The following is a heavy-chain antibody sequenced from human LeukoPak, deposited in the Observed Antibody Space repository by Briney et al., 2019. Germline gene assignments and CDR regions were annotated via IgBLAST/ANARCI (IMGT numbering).Heavy chain of an antibody. J-gene: IGHJ3*02. CDR3: ARHGGESIVAMILHAFDI. CDR2: IYYSGST. V-gene: IGHV4-59*08. Sequence: SETLSLTCTVSGGSISSYSWSWIRQPPGKGLEWIGSIYYSGSTNYNPSLKSRVTMSLDTSKNQFSLKMSSVIAADTAVYYCARHGGESIVAMILHAFDIWGQGTMVTVSS. D-gene: IGHD5-12*01. CDR1: GGSISSYS.